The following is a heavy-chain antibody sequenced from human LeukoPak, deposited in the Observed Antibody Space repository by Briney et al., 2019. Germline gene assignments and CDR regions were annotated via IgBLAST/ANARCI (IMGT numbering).Heavy chain of an antibody. Sequence: PSETLSLTCTVSGGSISNYYWSWIRQPAGKGLEWIGRIYSSGTTIYNPSLKSRVTMSVDMSKSQISLKLNSVTAADTAVYYCARGGYSSGRAFDYWGQGTLVTVSS. V-gene: IGHV4-4*07. CDR1: GGSISNYY. CDR3: ARGGYSSGRAFDY. D-gene: IGHD6-19*01. CDR2: IYSSGTT. J-gene: IGHJ4*02.